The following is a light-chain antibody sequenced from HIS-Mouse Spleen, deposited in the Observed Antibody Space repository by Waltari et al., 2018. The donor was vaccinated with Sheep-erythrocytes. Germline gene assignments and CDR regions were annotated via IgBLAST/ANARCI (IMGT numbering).Light chain of an antibody. Sequence: DIQMTQSPSSLSASVGHRVTITCRASQSMSSYLNWYQQKPGKAPKLLIYAASSLQSGVPSRFSGSGSGTDFTLTISSLQPEDFATYYCQQSYSTPPTFGGGTKVEIK. CDR1: QSMSSY. CDR2: AAS. CDR3: QQSYSTPPT. J-gene: IGKJ4*01. V-gene: IGKV1-39*01.